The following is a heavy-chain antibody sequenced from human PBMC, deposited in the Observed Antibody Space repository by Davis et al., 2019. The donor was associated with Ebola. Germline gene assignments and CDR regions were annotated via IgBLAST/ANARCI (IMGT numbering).Heavy chain of an antibody. CDR1: GFTFTNAW. D-gene: IGHD3-10*01. Sequence: GSLRLPCAASGFTFTNAWMSWVRQAPGKGPEWVGRIKSKSDGATIDYAASVKGRFTISRDDSEKTLYLQMNSLRAEDTAVYYCARGARFANDYWGQGTLVTVSS. CDR3: ARGARFANDY. J-gene: IGHJ4*01. CDR2: IKSKSDGATI. V-gene: IGHV3-15*05.